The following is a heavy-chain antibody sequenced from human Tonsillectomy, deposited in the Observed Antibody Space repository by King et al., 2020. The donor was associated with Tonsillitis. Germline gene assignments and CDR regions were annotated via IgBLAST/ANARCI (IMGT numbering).Heavy chain of an antibody. CDR1: GYTFTTYY. J-gene: IGHJ4*02. CDR2: IDPSGGGT. CDR3: ATQGRGTWGLTLVRNWGIPHYLDS. D-gene: IGHD3-10*01. Sequence: QLVQSGAEVKKPGASVKVSCQASGYTFTTYYMHWVRQAPGQGLEWMGVIDPSGGGTSYAQKFQGKVTMTRDTSTSTVYMELSSLRSEDTAVYFCATQGRGTWGLTLVRNWGIPHYLDSWGQGTLVTVSS. V-gene: IGHV1-46*03.